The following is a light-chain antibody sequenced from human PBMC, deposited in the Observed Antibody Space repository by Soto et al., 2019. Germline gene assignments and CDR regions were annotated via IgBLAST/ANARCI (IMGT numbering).Light chain of an antibody. CDR1: QSVSSSY. CDR3: QQYGSSPPYT. Sequence: EIVLTQSPGTLSLSPGERATLSCRASQSVSSSYLAWYQQKPGQAPRLLIYGASSRDTGIPDRFSGSGSGTDVTLTISRLEPQDFAVYYCQQYGSSPPYTFGQGTKLEIK. J-gene: IGKJ2*01. V-gene: IGKV3-20*01. CDR2: GAS.